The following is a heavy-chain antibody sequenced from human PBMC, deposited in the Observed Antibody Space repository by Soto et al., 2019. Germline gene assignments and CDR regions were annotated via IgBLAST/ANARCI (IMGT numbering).Heavy chain of an antibody. Sequence: QVRLVESGGGVVRPGRSLRLACAASGFTFSSFPMHWVRQAPGKGLEWVAVVSYDGNNEYYADSVKGRFTIFGDNSRTTLFLQMNSLRVEETALYYCARRHTTYGGSLDYWGQGALVTVSS. J-gene: IGHJ4*02. CDR3: ARRHTTYGGSLDY. CDR1: GFTFSSFP. D-gene: IGHD4-17*01. V-gene: IGHV3-30-3*01. CDR2: VSYDGNNE.